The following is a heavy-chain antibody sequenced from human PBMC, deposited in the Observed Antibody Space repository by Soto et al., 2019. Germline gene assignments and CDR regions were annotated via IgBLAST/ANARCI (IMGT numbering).Heavy chain of an antibody. J-gene: IGHJ3*02. D-gene: IGHD4-17*01. CDR1: GGTFSTSS. V-gene: IGHV1-69*14. CDR3: ARGHEYGGNSNAFDI. CDR2: ILPIFGTA. Sequence: QVQLVQSGAEVKKPGSSVKVSCKASGGTFSTSSINWVRQAPGQRPDWVGNILPIFGTADYAQKFQDRVTNTEDKSTNTAYMELRSLFSEDTAVYYCARGHEYGGNSNAFDICGQGTVVTVSS.